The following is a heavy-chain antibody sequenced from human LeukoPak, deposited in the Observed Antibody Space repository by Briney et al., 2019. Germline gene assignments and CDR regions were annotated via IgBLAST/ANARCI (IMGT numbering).Heavy chain of an antibody. CDR2: INHSGST. CDR3: ARAPEAWYDSHLDR. V-gene: IGHV4-34*01. D-gene: IGHD1-1*01. CDR1: GGSFSGYY. Sequence: SETLSLTCAVYGGSFSGYYWSWIRQPPGKGLEWIGEINHSGSTNYNPSLKSRVTMSVDTSKNQFSLKLSSVTAADTAVYYCARAPEAWYDSHLDRWGQGTLVTVSS. J-gene: IGHJ4*02.